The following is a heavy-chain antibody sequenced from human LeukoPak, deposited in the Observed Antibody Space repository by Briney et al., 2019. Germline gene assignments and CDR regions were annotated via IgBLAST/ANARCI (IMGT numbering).Heavy chain of an antibody. CDR3: AEGRHYDYVWGSYLAYNWFDP. CDR1: GGTFSSYA. CDR2: IIPIFGTA. V-gene: IGHV1-69*01. D-gene: IGHD3-16*02. Sequence: SVKVSRKASGGTFSSYAISWVRQAPGQGLEWMGGIIPIFGTANYAQKFQGRVTITADESTSTAYMELSSLRSEDTAVYYCAEGRHYDYVWGSYLAYNWFDPWGQGTLVTVSS. J-gene: IGHJ5*02.